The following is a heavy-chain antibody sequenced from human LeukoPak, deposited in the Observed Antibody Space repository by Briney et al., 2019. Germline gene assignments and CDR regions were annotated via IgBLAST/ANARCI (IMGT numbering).Heavy chain of an antibody. J-gene: IGHJ4*02. D-gene: IGHD5-18*01. Sequence: GGSLRLSCAASGFIVSSNYMSWVRQAPGKGLEWVSVIYSGGSTYYADSVKGRFTISRDNSKNTLYLQMNRLRVEDTAVYYCARARGYSYGCDYWGQGTLVTVSS. CDR1: GFIVSSNY. V-gene: IGHV3-53*01. CDR3: ARARGYSYGCDY. CDR2: IYSGGST.